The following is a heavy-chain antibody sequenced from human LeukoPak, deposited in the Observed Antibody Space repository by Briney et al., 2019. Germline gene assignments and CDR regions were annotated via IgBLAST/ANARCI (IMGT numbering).Heavy chain of an antibody. J-gene: IGHJ4*02. CDR1: GFTFSSYS. CDR3: ARGRGGRWYFDY. V-gene: IGHV3-23*01. Sequence: PGGSLRLSCAASGFTFSSYSMNWVRQAPGKGLEWVSVISSSATIIYYAESVKGRFTISRDNSMNTVYLQMNSLRADDTAVYYCARGRGGRWYFDYWGQGTLVTVSS. D-gene: IGHD3-16*02. CDR2: ISSSATII.